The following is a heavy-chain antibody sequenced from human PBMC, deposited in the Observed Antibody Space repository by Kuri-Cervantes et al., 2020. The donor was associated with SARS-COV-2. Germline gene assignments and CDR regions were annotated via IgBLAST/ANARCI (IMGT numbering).Heavy chain of an antibody. CDR3: VGVLSNWFDP. V-gene: IGHV4-4*07. CDR1: GASISNSY. D-gene: IGHD2/OR15-2a*01. Sequence: SETLSLTCTVSGASISNSYWNWIRHPAGKPLQWIGRISGRGDTIYNPSPKSRASMSVVTSKNQFSLTQTSVTAADTAVYYCVGVLSNWFDPWGQGTLVTVSS. CDR2: ISGRGDT. J-gene: IGHJ5*02.